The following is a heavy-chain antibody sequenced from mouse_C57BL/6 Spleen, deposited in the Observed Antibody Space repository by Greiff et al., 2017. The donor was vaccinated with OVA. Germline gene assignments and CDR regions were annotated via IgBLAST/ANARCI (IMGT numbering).Heavy chain of an antibody. Sequence: EVKLVESGGGLVKPGGSLKLSCAASGFTFSSYAMSWVRQTPEKRLEWVATISDGGSYTYYPDNVKGRFTISRENAKNNLYLQMSHLKSEDTAMYYCARVGSSYYFDYWGQGTTLTVSS. CDR1: GFTFSSYA. CDR2: ISDGGSYT. V-gene: IGHV5-4*03. CDR3: ARVGSSYYFDY. J-gene: IGHJ2*01.